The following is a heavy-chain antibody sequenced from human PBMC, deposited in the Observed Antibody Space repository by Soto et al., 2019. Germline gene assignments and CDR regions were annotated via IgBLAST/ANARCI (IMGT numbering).Heavy chain of an antibody. Sequence: PSETLSLTCTVSGGSISSGGYYWSWIRQPPGKGLEWIAYIYYSGSTNYNPSLKSRVTISVDTSKNQFSLKLSSVTAADTAVYYCARGDGSVTAGYYYYGMDVWGQGTTVTVSS. CDR2: IYYSGST. CDR3: ARGDGSVTAGYYYYGMDV. V-gene: IGHV4-61*08. CDR1: GGSISSGGYY. J-gene: IGHJ6*02. D-gene: IGHD1-26*01.